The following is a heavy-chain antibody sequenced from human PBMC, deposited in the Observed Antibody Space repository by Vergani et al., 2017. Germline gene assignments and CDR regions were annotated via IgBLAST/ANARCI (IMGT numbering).Heavy chain of an antibody. CDR2: ISGHGDRT. CDR3: ARETRDSPSSLDY. Sequence: EVHLLDSGGGQVEAGGSLRLSCVASGFTFSNSAMSWVRQTSGKGLEWVSAISGHGDRTYYADSVKGRFTISKDISKNTLYLQMNSLRGDDTAVYYCARETRDSPSSLDYWGQGTLVTVSS. D-gene: IGHD5-24*01. J-gene: IGHJ4*02. V-gene: IGHV3-23*01. CDR1: GFTFSNSA.